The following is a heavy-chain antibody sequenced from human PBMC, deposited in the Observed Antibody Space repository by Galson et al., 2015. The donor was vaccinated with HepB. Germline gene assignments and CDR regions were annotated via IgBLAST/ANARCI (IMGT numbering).Heavy chain of an antibody. J-gene: IGHJ4*02. D-gene: IGHD3-10*01. CDR2: ILYDGGSK. CDR3: AREFGELEFDY. CDR1: GFTFSSYT. V-gene: IGHV3-30-3*01. Sequence: SLRLSCAASGFTFSSYTMHWVRQAPGKGLEWVAVILYDGGSKYYADSLKGRFTISRDNSKNTLSLQMNSLRAEDTAVYYCAREFGELEFDYWGQGTLVTVSS.